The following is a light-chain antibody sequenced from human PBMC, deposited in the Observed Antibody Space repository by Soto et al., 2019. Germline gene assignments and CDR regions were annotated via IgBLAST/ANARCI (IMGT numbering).Light chain of an antibody. CDR3: SSYAGSNNYV. CDR2: EVS. CDR1: SSDVGGYNY. J-gene: IGLJ1*01. V-gene: IGLV2-8*01. Sequence: QSVLTQPPSASGSPGRSVTISCTGTSSDVGGYNYVSWYQQHPGKAPKLMIYEVSKRPSGVPDRFSGSKPGNTASLTVSGLQAEDEADYYCSSYAGSNNYVFGTGTKVTVL.